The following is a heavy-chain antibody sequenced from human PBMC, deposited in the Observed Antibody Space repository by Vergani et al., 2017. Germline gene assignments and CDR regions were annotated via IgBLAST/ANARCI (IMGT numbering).Heavy chain of an antibody. Sequence: VQLVESGGGVVQPGGSLRLSCAASRFTFSSFAMHWVRQAPGKGLERVAFIRYDGSNKYYADSVKGRFTISRDNSKNTLSLQMNSLRAEDTAVYYCAKDLTSGAYGIDVWGQGSTVTVS. CDR2: IRYDGSNK. V-gene: IGHV3-30*02. D-gene: IGHD3-10*01. CDR1: RFTFSSFA. CDR3: AKDLTSGAYGIDV. J-gene: IGHJ6*02.